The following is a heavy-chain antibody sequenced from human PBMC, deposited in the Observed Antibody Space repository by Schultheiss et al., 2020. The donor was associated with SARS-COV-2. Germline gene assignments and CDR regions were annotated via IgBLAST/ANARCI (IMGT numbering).Heavy chain of an antibody. CDR3: ARDLPPHDY. Sequence: SCAASGFTFDDYGMSWVRQAPGKGLEYVSIIHIGGNTFYAESVRARFTISRDNSKNTLYLQMNSLRPEDTAIYYCARDLPPHDYWGQGTLVTVSS. CDR2: IHIGGNT. J-gene: IGHJ4*02. V-gene: IGHV3-66*01. CDR1: GFTFDDYG.